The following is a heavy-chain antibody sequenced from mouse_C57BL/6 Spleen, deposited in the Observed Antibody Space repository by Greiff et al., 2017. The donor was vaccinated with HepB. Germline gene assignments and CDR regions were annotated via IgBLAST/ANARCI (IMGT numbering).Heavy chain of an antibody. CDR3: ARRRVYYFDY. CDR2: IDPSDSYT. CDR1: GYTFTSYW. Sequence: QVQLQQPGAELVKPGASVKLSCKASGYTFTSYWMQWVKQRPGQGLEWIGEIDPSDSYTNYNQKFKGKATLTVDTSSSTAYMQLSSLTSEDSAVYYCARRRVYYFDYWGQGTTLTVSS. V-gene: IGHV1-50*01. J-gene: IGHJ2*01.